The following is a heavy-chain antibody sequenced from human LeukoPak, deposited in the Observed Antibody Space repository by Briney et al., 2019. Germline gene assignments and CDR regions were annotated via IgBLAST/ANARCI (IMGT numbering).Heavy chain of an antibody. V-gene: IGHV3-74*01. CDR3: ARGGSPFY. CDR1: GFTFSSYS. J-gene: IGHJ4*02. Sequence: GGSLRLSCAASGFTFSSYSMNWVRQAPGKGLEWVARIKTDGSSTSYADSVEGRVTISRDNAKNTLYLQMNSLRDEDTAVYYCARGGSPFYWGQGTQVTVSS. CDR2: IKTDGSST. D-gene: IGHD3-10*01.